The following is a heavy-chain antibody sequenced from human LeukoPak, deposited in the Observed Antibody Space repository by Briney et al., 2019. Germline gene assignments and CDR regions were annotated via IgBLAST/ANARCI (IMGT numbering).Heavy chain of an antibody. D-gene: IGHD6-13*01. Sequence: SETLSLTCTVSGGPISSGDYYWSWIRQPPGKGLEWIGYIYYSGSTYYNPSLKSRVTISVDTSKNQFSLKLSSVTAADTAVYYCARESPRGEQQPVPVVDSDYWGQGTLVTVSS. V-gene: IGHV4-30-4*01. J-gene: IGHJ4*02. CDR1: GGPISSGDYY. CDR2: IYYSGST. CDR3: ARESPRGEQQPVPVVDSDY.